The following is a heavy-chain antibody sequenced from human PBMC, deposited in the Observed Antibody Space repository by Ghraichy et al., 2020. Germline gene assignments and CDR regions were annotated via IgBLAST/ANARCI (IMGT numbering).Heavy chain of an antibody. V-gene: IGHV3-48*02. Sequence: GESLRLSCVGSGFTLSTYSMNWVRQAPGKGLEWVSYITSSSRTKSYADSVKGRFTISRDNAQNSLYLQMNNLRDEDTAIYYCARGSRVVRFYYYDGMDVWGQGTTVTVSS. CDR1: GFTLSTYS. CDR2: ITSSSRTK. CDR3: ARGSRVVRFYYYDGMDV. D-gene: IGHD4-23*01. J-gene: IGHJ6*02.